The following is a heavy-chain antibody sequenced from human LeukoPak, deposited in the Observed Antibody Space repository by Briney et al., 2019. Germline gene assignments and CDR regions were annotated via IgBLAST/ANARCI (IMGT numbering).Heavy chain of an antibody. CDR1: GFTFSSYD. J-gene: IGHJ4*02. V-gene: IGHV3-13*04. Sequence: GGSLRLSCAASGFTFSSYDMHWVRQATGKGLEWVSTIGTAGDISYPGSVKGRFTISRESAKNSLYLQLNSLRAGDTAVYYCARGGPYCTSASCYRGIDYWSQGTLVTVSA. D-gene: IGHD2-2*02. CDR2: IGTAGDI. CDR3: ARGGPYCTSASCYRGIDY.